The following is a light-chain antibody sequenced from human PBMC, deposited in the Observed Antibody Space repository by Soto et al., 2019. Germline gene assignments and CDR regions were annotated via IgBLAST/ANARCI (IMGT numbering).Light chain of an antibody. Sequence: EIVLTQSPGTLSLSPGERATLSCRASQSVSSSYLAWYQQKPGQAPRLLIYGASSRATGIPDRFSGSGSATDFTLTISRLEPEGFAVYYCQRYGTSPPLTFGGGTKVEIK. J-gene: IGKJ4*01. CDR3: QRYGTSPPLT. CDR2: GAS. V-gene: IGKV3-20*01. CDR1: QSVSSSY.